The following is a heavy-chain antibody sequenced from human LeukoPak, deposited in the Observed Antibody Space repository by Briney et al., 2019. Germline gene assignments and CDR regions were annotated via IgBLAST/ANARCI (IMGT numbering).Heavy chain of an antibody. D-gene: IGHD3-16*01. V-gene: IGHV3-21*01. CDR2: ISSSSSYI. CDR1: GFTFSSYS. CDR3: ARDNGGVVGY. J-gene: IGHJ4*02. Sequence: GGSLRLSCAASGFTFSSYSMDWVRQAPGKGLEWVSSISSSSSYIYYADSVKGRFTISRDNAKNSLYLQMNSLRAEDTAVYYCARDNGGVVGYWGQGTLVTVSS.